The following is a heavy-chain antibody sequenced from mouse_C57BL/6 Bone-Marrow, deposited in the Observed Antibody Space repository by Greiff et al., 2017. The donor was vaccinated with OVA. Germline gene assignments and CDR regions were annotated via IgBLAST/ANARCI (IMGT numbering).Heavy chain of an antibody. Sequence: VQGVESGAELVKPGASVKMSCKASGYTFTSYWITWVKQRPGQGLEWIGDIYPGSGSTNYNEKFKSKATLTVDTSSSTAYMQLSSLTSEDSAVYYCAREDITTVVNWYFDVWGTGTTVTVSS. CDR1: GYTFTSYW. CDR2: IYPGSGST. CDR3: AREDITTVVNWYFDV. D-gene: IGHD1-1*01. V-gene: IGHV1-55*01. J-gene: IGHJ1*03.